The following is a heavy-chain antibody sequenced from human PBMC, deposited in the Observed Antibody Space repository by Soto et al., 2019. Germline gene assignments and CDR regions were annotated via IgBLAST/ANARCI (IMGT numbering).Heavy chain of an antibody. CDR1: GFTFSSYA. V-gene: IGHV3-23*01. CDR2: ISGSGRST. D-gene: IGHD6-25*01. Sequence: GGSLRLSCVGSGFTFSSYAVSWVRQAPGKGLECVSVISGSGRSTHYADSVRGRFIISRDNSKSTVYLQMNSLRADDTAVYYCAKEIGAAIYFDFWGQGIQVTVSS. J-gene: IGHJ4*02. CDR3: AKEIGAAIYFDF.